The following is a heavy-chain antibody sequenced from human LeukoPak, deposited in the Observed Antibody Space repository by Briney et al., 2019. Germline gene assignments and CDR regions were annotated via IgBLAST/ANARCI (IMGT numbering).Heavy chain of an antibody. D-gene: IGHD1-1*01. CDR3: ARGWKGPDY. V-gene: IGHV3-48*01. CDR2: TSGSSGSTI. J-gene: IGHJ4*02. Sequence: GGSLRLSCAASGFTFSSYWMNWVRQAPGRGLEWLSYTSGSSGSTIYYAQSVRGRFTISRDDAKNTLYLQMNSLRAEDTAVYYCARGWKGPDYWSQGTLVTVSS. CDR1: GFTFSSYW.